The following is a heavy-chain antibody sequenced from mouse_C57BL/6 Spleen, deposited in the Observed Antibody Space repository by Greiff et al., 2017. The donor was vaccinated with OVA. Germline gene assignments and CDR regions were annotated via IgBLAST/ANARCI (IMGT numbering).Heavy chain of an antibody. J-gene: IGHJ4*01. Sequence: VQLVESGAELVKPGASVKMSCKASGYTFTSYWITWVKQRPGQGLEWIGDIYPGSGSTNYNEKFKSKATLTVDTSSSTAYMQLSSLTSEDSAVYYCARSGVMDYWGQGTTVTVSS. D-gene: IGHD3-1*01. CDR2: IYPGSGST. CDR1: GYTFTSYW. V-gene: IGHV1-55*01. CDR3: ARSGVMDY.